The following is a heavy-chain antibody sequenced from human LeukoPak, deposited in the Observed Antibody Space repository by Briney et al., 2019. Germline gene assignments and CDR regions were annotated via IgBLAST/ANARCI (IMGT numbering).Heavy chain of an antibody. D-gene: IGHD3-10*01. J-gene: IGHJ5*02. CDR2: IYTSGST. CDR3: ARGHYGSGSYYIFRNWFDP. V-gene: IGHV4-61*02. Sequence: PSETLSLTCTVSGGSISSGSYYWSWIRQPAGKGLEWIGRIYTSGSTNYNPSLKSRVTISVDTSKNQFSLKLSSVTAADTAVYYCARGHYGSGSYYIFRNWFDPWGQGTLVTVSS. CDR1: GGSISSGSYY.